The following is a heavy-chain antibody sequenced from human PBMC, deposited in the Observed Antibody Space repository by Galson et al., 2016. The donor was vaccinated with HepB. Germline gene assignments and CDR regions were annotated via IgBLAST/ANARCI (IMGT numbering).Heavy chain of an antibody. Sequence: SETLSLTCAVSGASITTTDHYWAWIRQPPGKGLEWIGAIHYGGDTFYSEALKSRVTLSADTAKNQLSLKLSSVTAADSALYFCSRLGSDNSGPQCDYWGQGALVTVSS. CDR3: SRLGSDNSGPQCDY. CDR1: GASITTTDHY. D-gene: IGHD3-22*01. CDR2: IHYGGDT. J-gene: IGHJ4*02. V-gene: IGHV4-39*01.